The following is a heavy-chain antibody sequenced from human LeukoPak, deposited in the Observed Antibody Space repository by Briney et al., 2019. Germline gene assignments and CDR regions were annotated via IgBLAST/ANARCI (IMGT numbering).Heavy chain of an antibody. V-gene: IGHV1-2*02. CDR2: INPNSGAT. D-gene: IGHD1-1*01. J-gene: IGHJ4*02. CDR3: ARSRMTTLPGFDY. CDR1: GYGFIDYY. Sequence: ASVKVSCKSSGYGFIDYYIHWVRQAPGQGLEWMGWINPNSGATNSAQNLQGRVTLTREKYMSTAYLDLSGLTFDDTAVYYCARSRMTTLPGFDYWGQGTLVTVSS.